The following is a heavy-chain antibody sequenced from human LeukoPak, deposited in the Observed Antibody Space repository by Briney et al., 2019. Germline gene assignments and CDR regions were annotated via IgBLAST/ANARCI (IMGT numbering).Heavy chain of an antibody. CDR3: ARDRGSIAARPFYYFDY. Sequence: GRSLRLSCAASGFTFSSYAMHWVGQAPGKGLEWVAVISYDGSNKYYADSVKGRFTISRDNSKNTLYLQMNSLRAEDTAVYYCARDRGSIAARPFYYFDYWGQGTLVTVSS. J-gene: IGHJ4*02. CDR1: GFTFSSYA. CDR2: ISYDGSNK. D-gene: IGHD6-6*01. V-gene: IGHV3-30*04.